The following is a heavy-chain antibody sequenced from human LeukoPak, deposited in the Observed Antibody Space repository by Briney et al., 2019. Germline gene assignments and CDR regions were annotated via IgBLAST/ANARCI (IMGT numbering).Heavy chain of an antibody. V-gene: IGHV3-30*02. CDR3: AKDTQIKKWLQSYMDV. D-gene: IGHD5-24*01. CDR1: GFTFNSYA. J-gene: IGHJ6*03. CDR2: IRYDGSNK. Sequence: GGSLRLSCAASGFTFNSYAMHWVRQTPGKGLEWVAFIRYDGSNKYYADSVKGRFTISRDDSKNTLYLQMNSLRTEDTAVYYCAKDTQIKKWLQSYMDVWGKGTTVTISS.